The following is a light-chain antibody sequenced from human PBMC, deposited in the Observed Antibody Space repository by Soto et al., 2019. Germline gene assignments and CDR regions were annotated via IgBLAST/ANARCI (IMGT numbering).Light chain of an antibody. CDR1: QDIKSD. V-gene: IGKV1-6*01. Sequence: AIQVTQSPSSLSASVGDRVTITCRTSQDIKSDLGWYQQKPGKAPKLLIYAASRLQTGVPSRFSGSGSGTDFTLTISGLQPDDFATYYCLQDYIYPRTFGQGTKVEIK. CDR2: AAS. J-gene: IGKJ1*01. CDR3: LQDYIYPRT.